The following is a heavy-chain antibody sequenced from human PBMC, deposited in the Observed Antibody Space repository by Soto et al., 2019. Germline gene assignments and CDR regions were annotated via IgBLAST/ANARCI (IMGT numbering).Heavy chain of an antibody. CDR1: GFTFSNAW. Sequence: EVQLVESGGALVKPGESLRLSCAASGFTFSNAWMSWVRQAPGKGLDWVGRIKSKTEGGTTDHAAHVKGRFNVSREDSKHTLYLHMNSLKTEDTAVYYWATSTYRYSYFRYWGQGTLVTVSS. J-gene: IGHJ4*02. V-gene: IGHV3-15*02. CDR3: ATSTYRYSYFRY. CDR2: IKSKTEGGTT. D-gene: IGHD5-18*01.